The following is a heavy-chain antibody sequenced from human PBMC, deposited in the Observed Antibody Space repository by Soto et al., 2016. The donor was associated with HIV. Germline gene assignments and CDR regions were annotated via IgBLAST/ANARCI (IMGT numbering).Heavy chain of an antibody. CDR1: GGSFSAYY. D-gene: IGHD2-21*01. CDR3: ARHNYRVVVRIPYKFDY. J-gene: IGHJ4*01. Sequence: QVQLQQWGAGLLKPSETLSLTCAVYGGSFSAYYWNWIRQPPGKGLEWIGEINHSGSTNYNPSLKSRVTISLDTSNNQFSLKLTSVTAADTAMYFCARHNYRVVVRIPYKFDYWGHGTLVTVSS. CDR2: INHSGST. V-gene: IGHV4-34*01.